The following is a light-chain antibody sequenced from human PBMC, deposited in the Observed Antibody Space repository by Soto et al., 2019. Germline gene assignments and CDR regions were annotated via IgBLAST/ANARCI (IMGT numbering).Light chain of an antibody. Sequence: EIVLTQSPATLSLSPGERVTLSCRASQTVIRNYLAWHQQKPGQTPRLLVYVASNLQSGVPSRFSGSGSGTDFTLTISSLQPEDFATYYCQQAKSFPYTFGQGTKVDIK. J-gene: IGKJ2*01. CDR1: QTVIRNY. CDR3: QQAKSFPYT. V-gene: IGKV3-20*02. CDR2: VAS.